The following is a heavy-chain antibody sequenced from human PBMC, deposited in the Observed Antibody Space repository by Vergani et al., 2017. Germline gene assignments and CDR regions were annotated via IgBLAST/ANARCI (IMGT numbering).Heavy chain of an antibody. Sequence: QVQLQESGPGLVKPSQTLSLTCTVSGGSISSGGYYWSWIRQHPGKGLEWIGYIYYSGSTYYNPSLKSRVTISVDTSKNQFSLKLSSVTAADTAGYYCARVGYDFWSGYYLHGMDVWGQGTTVTVSS. CDR1: GGSISSGGYY. CDR3: ARVGYDFWSGYYLHGMDV. CDR2: IYYSGST. V-gene: IGHV4-31*03. J-gene: IGHJ6*02. D-gene: IGHD3-3*01.